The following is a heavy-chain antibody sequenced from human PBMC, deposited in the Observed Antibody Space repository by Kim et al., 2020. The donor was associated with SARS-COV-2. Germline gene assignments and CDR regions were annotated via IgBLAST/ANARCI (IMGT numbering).Heavy chain of an antibody. CDR1: GGSFSGYY. D-gene: IGHD2-2*01. CDR2: INHSGST. V-gene: IGHV4-34*01. CDR3: ARGNLDIVVVPAAYYGMDV. J-gene: IGHJ6*02. Sequence: SETLSLTCAVYGGSFSGYYWSWIRQPPGKGLEWIGEINHSGSTNYNPSLKSRVTISVDTSKNQFSLNLSSVTAADTAVYYCARGNLDIVVVPAAYYGMDVWGQGTTVTVSS.